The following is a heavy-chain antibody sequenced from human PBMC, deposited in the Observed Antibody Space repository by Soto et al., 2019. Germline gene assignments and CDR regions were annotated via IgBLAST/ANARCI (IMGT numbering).Heavy chain of an antibody. CDR3: ARGTQTTVTTRLFDC. CDR1: GLPFSSRW. J-gene: IGHJ4*02. D-gene: IGHD4-17*01. Sequence: PGGSMRLSCAASGLPFSSRWMHWVRQAPGKGLVWVSRINSDGTTITYADSVKGRFTISRDNAKNTLYLQMNSLRAEDTAVYYCARGTQTTVTTRLFDCWGQGTLVTVSS. CDR2: INSDGTTI. V-gene: IGHV3-74*01.